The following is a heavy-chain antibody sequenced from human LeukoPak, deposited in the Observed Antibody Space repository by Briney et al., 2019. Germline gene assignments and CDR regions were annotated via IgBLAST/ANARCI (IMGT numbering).Heavy chain of an antibody. D-gene: IGHD2-15*01. J-gene: IGHJ4*02. CDR1: GFTFSSYG. V-gene: IGHV3-33*01. Sequence: GGSLRLSCAASGFTFSSYGMHWVRQAPGKGLEWVAVIWYDGSNKYYADSVKGRFTISRDNSKNTLYLQMNSLRAEDTAVYYCARDLDPYCSGGSCHSVFGYWGQGTLVTVSS. CDR3: ARDLDPYCSGGSCHSVFGY. CDR2: IWYDGSNK.